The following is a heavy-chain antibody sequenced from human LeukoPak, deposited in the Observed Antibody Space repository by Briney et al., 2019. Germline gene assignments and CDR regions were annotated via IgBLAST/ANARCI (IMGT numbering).Heavy chain of an antibody. D-gene: IGHD3-9*01. V-gene: IGHV3-9*03. CDR2: ISWNSGSI. CDR3: AKDSDYDILTGYPDY. Sequence: GGSLRLSCAASGYTFDDYAMHWVRQAPGKGLEWVSGISWNSGSIGYADSVKGRFTISRDNAKNSLYLQMNSLRAEDMALYYCAKDSDYDILTGYPDYWGQGTLVTVSS. J-gene: IGHJ4*02. CDR1: GYTFDDYA.